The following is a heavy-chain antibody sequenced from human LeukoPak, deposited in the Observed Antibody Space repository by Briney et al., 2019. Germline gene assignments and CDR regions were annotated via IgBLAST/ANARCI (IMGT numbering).Heavy chain of an antibody. D-gene: IGHD5-18*01. CDR1: GFTFSSYA. Sequence: GGSLRLSCAASGFTFSSYAMSWVRQAPGKGLEWVSAISGSGGSTYYADSVQGRFTISTDNSKTTLYLQMNSLRAEDTAVYYCAKEGLVDTAPTDAFDIWGQGTMVTVSS. CDR2: ISGSGGST. CDR3: AKEGLVDTAPTDAFDI. V-gene: IGHV3-23*01. J-gene: IGHJ3*02.